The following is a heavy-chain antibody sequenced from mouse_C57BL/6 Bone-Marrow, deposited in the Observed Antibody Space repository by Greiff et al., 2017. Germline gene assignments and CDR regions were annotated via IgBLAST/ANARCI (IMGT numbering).Heavy chain of an antibody. D-gene: IGHD1-1*01. V-gene: IGHV14-4*01. Sequence: VQLQQSGAELVRPGASVTLSCTASGFNIKDDYMHWVKQRPEQGLEWIGWIDPENGDTEYASKFQGKATITADTSSNTAYLQLSSLTAEDTAVYYCTTSYGSSYWYFDVWGRGTTVTVSS. CDR3: TTSYGSSYWYFDV. CDR1: GFNIKDDY. J-gene: IGHJ1*03. CDR2: IDPENGDT.